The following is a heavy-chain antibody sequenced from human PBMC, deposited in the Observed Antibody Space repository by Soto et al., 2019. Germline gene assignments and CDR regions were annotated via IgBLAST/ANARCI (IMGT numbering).Heavy chain of an antibody. CDR1: GGSVNGYY. Sequence: PSETLSLTCAVYGGSVNGYYWNWIRQPPGKGLEWIGEINRPGGTHYNASLKSRVTMSVDTSKTQFSLRLSSVTAADTAIYYCATRISVFVLLIPPFDPWGQGTQVTVYS. D-gene: IGHD2-21*01. CDR3: ATRISVFVLLIPPFDP. V-gene: IGHV4-34*01. J-gene: IGHJ5*02. CDR2: INRPGGT.